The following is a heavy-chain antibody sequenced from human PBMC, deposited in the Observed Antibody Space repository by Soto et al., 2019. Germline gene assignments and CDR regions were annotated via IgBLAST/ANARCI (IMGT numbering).Heavy chain of an antibody. Sequence: GGSLGLSCTVSGFTFSSYWMSWVRQAPGKGLEWVANIKQDGGEKYYVDSVKGRFTISRDNAKNSLFLQMNSLRAEDTAVYYCASCPPPSSGHLYYNGMDVWGRGTTVTVTS. CDR2: IKQDGGEK. D-gene: IGHD3-22*01. CDR1: GFTFSSYW. J-gene: IGHJ6*02. CDR3: ASCPPPSSGHLYYNGMDV. V-gene: IGHV3-7*01.